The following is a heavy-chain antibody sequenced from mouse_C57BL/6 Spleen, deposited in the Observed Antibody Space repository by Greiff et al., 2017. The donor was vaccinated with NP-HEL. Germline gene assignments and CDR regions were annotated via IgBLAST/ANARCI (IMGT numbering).Heavy chain of an antibody. CDR2: IRLKSDNYAT. Sequence: EVKVEESGGGLVQPGGSMKLSCVASGFTFSNYWMNWVRQSPEKGLEWVAQIRLKSDNYATHYAESVKGRFTISRDDSKSSVYLQMNNLRAEDTGIYYCTSDDYDLFAYWGQGTLVTVSA. D-gene: IGHD2-4*01. V-gene: IGHV6-3*01. CDR1: GFTFSNYW. J-gene: IGHJ3*01. CDR3: TSDDYDLFAY.